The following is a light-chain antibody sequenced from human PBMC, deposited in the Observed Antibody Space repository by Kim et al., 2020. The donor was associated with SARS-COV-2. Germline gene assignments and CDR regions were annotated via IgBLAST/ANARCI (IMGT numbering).Light chain of an antibody. CDR2: ATS. Sequence: DVQLTQSPSSVSACVGDRVTIACRASQDVRSWLAWYQQKPGEAPTLLIYATSSLQIGVPSRFSGSGSGIDFTLTITGLQPEDVAIYYCQQGYSSPFTFGGGTKVDIK. J-gene: IGKJ4*01. CDR1: QDVRSW. V-gene: IGKV1-12*01. CDR3: QQGYSSPFT.